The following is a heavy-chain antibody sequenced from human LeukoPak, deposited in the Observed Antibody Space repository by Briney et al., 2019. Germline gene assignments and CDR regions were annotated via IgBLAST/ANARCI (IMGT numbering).Heavy chain of an antibody. Sequence: GGSLRLSCAASGFTFSSYSMNWVRQAPGKGLEWVSSISSSSSYIYYADSVKGRFTISRDNAKNSLYLQMNSLRAEDTAVYYCAREVTHYDFWSGCRWGQGTLVTVSS. CDR2: ISSSSSYI. CDR1: GFTFSSYS. J-gene: IGHJ4*02. CDR3: AREVTHYDFWSGCR. V-gene: IGHV3-21*01. D-gene: IGHD3-3*01.